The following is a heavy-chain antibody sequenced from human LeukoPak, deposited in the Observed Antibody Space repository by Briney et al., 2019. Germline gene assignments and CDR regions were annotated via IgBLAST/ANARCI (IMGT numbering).Heavy chain of an antibody. CDR2: IYYSGST. Sequence: PSETLSLTCTVSGGSISSGGYYWSWIRQHPGKGLEWIGYIYYSGSTYYNPSLKSRVTISVDTSKNQFSLKLSSVTAADTAVYYCARVTRFGDHAVDYWGQGTLVTVSS. V-gene: IGHV4-31*03. J-gene: IGHJ4*02. CDR1: GGSISSGGYY. D-gene: IGHD3-10*01. CDR3: ARVTRFGDHAVDY.